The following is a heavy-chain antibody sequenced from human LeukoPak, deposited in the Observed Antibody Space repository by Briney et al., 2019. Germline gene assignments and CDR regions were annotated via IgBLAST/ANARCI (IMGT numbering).Heavy chain of an antibody. CDR1: GFTFSSYS. CDR2: IYSGGST. V-gene: IGHV3-66*01. Sequence: PGGSLRLSCAASGFTFSSYSMNWVRQAPGKGLEWVSVIYSGGSTYYADSVKGRLTISRDNSKNTLYLQMNSLRAEDTAVYYCARPPLLFWADGMDVWGQGTTVTVSS. J-gene: IGHJ6*02. CDR3: ARPPLLFWADGMDV. D-gene: IGHD3-9*01.